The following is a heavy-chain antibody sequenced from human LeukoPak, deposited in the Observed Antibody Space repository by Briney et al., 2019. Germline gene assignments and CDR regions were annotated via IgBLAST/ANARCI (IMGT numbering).Heavy chain of an antibody. CDR3: ARVYPGYSSSWYEGFFDY. CDR2: INHSGST. J-gene: IGHJ4*02. CDR1: GGSLSGYY. Sequence: SETLSLTCAVYGGSLSGYYWSWIRQPPGKGLEWIGEINHSGSTNYNPSLKSRVTISVDTSKNQFSLKLSSVTAADTAVYYCARVYPGYSSSWYEGFFDYWGQGTLVTVSS. V-gene: IGHV4-34*01. D-gene: IGHD6-13*01.